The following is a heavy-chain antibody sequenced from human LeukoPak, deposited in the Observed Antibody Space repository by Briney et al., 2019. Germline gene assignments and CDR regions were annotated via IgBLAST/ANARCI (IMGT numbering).Heavy chain of an antibody. V-gene: IGHV1-69*13. D-gene: IGHD3-9*01. CDR3: ARADILTGYYTDYWYFDL. J-gene: IGHJ2*01. Sequence: SVNVSCKASGGTFSSYAISWVRQAPGQGLEWMGGIIPIFGTANYAQKFQGRVTITADESTSTAYMELSSLRSEDTAVYYCARADILTGYYTDYWYFDLWGRGTLVTVSS. CDR1: GGTFSSYA. CDR2: IIPIFGTA.